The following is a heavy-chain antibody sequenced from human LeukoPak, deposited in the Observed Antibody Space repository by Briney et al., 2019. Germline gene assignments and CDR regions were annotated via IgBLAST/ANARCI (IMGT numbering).Heavy chain of an antibody. CDR3: AKAVGRISWSFDY. D-gene: IGHD6-13*01. J-gene: IGHJ4*02. Sequence: GGSLRLSCAASGFTFTSHTMNWVRQAPGKGLEWVSSIGIDTTTIYYADSVKGRFTISRDNSESTLYLQMDSLRGDDAAVYYYAKAVGRISWSFDYWGQGALVTVSS. CDR2: IGIDTTTI. V-gene: IGHV3-21*01. CDR1: GFTFTSHT.